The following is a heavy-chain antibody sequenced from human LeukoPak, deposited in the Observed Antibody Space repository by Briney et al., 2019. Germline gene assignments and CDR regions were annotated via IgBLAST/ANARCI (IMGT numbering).Heavy chain of an antibody. CDR3: ARDRVYYYDSSGPTRGMDV. D-gene: IGHD3-22*01. CDR2: INPNSGGT. J-gene: IGHJ6*02. V-gene: IGHV1-2*02. Sequence: ASVNVSCKASGYTFTGYYMHWVRQAPGQGLEWMGWINPNSGGTNYAQKFQGRVTMTRDTSISTAYMELSRLGSDDTAVYYCARDRVYYYDSSGPTRGMDVWGQGTTVTVSS. CDR1: GYTFTGYY.